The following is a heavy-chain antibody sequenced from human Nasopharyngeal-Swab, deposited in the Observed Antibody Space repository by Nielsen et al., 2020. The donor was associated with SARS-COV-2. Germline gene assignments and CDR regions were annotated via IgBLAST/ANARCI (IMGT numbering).Heavy chain of an antibody. J-gene: IGHJ6*02. CDR3: ARDGFGESPYYYYYGMDV. CDR1: GFTFSNYS. Sequence: GESLKISCAASGFTFSNYSMNWVRQAPGTGLEWVSSISSSTSYIYYADSVKGRFTISRDNAKNSLYLQMNSLRAEDTAVYYCARDGFGESPYYYYYGMDVCGQGTTVTVSS. V-gene: IGHV3-21*01. D-gene: IGHD3-10*01. CDR2: ISSSTSYI.